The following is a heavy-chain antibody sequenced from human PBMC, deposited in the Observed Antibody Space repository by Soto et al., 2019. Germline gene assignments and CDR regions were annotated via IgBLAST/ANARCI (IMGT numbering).Heavy chain of an antibody. CDR2: IGTAGDT. J-gene: IGHJ6*02. CDR1: GFTCSSYD. D-gene: IGHD3-10*01. Sequence: SGGSLRLSCAASGFTCSSYDMHWVRQATGKGLEWVSAIGTAGDTYYPGSVKGRFTISRENAKNSLYLQMNSLRAEDTAVYYCARDYYYGSGSYWVGAGGYYGMDVWGQGTTVTVSS. V-gene: IGHV3-13*01. CDR3: ARDYYYGSGSYWVGAGGYYGMDV.